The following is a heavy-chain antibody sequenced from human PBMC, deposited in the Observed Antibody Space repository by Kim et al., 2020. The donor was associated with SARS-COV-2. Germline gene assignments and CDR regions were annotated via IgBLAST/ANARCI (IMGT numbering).Heavy chain of an antibody. CDR3: AKDLADDYGDYGPDY. D-gene: IGHD4-17*01. V-gene: IGHV3-30*18. CDR1: GFTFSSYG. Sequence: GGSLRLSCAASGFTFSSYGMHWVRQAPGKGLEWVAVISYDGSNKYYADSVKGRFTISRDNSKNTLYLQMNSLRAEDTAVYYCAKDLADDYGDYGPDYLGQGTLGTVSS. J-gene: IGHJ4*02. CDR2: ISYDGSNK.